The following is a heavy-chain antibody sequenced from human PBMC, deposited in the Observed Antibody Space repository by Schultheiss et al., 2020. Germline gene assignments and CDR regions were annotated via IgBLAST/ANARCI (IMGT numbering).Heavy chain of an antibody. J-gene: IGHJ4*02. V-gene: IGHV3-21*05. D-gene: IGHD4-23*01. CDR2: ISSSSSYI. CDR1: GFTFSSYS. CDR3: ARGRISFNSVFDY. Sequence: GGSLRLSCAASGFTFSSYSMNWVRQAPGKGLEWVSYISSSSSYIYYADSVKGRFTISRDNAKNSLYLQMNSLRAEDTAVYYCARGRISFNSVFDYWGQGTLVTVSS.